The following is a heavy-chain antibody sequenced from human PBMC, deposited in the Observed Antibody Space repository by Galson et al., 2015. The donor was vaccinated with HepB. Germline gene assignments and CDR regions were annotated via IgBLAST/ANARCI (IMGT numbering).Heavy chain of an antibody. CDR1: GFTFSSYA. Sequence: SLRLSCAASGFTFSSYAMHWVRQAPGKGLEYVSAISSNGGSTYYADSVKGRFTISRDNSKNTLYLQMSSLRAEDTAVYYCVKGGRWLQLRDAFDIWGQGTMVTVSS. D-gene: IGHD5-24*01. J-gene: IGHJ3*02. V-gene: IGHV3-64D*06. CDR2: ISSNGGST. CDR3: VKGGRWLQLRDAFDI.